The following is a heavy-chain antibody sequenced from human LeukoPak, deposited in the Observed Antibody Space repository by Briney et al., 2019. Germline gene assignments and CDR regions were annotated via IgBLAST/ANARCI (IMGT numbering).Heavy chain of an antibody. V-gene: IGHV3-21*01. CDR2: ISSSSSYI. D-gene: IGHD2-2*01. Sequence: GGSLRLSCAASGITFSSYSMNWVRQAPGKGLEWVSSISSSSSYIYYADSVKGRFTISRDNAKNSLYLQMNSLRAEDTAVYYCARGLHCSSTSCFSLDWFDPWGQGTLVTVSS. CDR1: GITFSSYS. J-gene: IGHJ5*02. CDR3: ARGLHCSSTSCFSLDWFDP.